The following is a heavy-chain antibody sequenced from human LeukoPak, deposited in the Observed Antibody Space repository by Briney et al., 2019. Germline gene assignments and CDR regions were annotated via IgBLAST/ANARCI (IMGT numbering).Heavy chain of an antibody. CDR2: IYSGGST. CDR3: ARSYYGSGSYYTAMYYFDY. Sequence: GGSLRLSCAASGFTFTTYGMHWVRQAPGKGLEWVSVIYSGGSTYYADSVKGRFTISRDNSKNTLYLQMNSLRAEDTAVYYCARSYYGSGSYYTAMYYFDYWGQGTLVTVSS. V-gene: IGHV3-NL1*01. D-gene: IGHD3-10*01. CDR1: GFTFTTYG. J-gene: IGHJ4*02.